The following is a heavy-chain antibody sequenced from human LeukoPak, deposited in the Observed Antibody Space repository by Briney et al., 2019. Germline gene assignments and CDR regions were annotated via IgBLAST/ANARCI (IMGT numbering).Heavy chain of an antibody. J-gene: IGHJ4*02. CDR1: GFTFSSYG. V-gene: IGHV3-7*01. D-gene: IGHD3-22*01. CDR2: IKQDGSEK. Sequence: GGSLRLSCAASGFTFSSYGMHWVRQAPGKGLEWVANIKQDGSEKYYVDSVKGRFTISRDNAKNSLYLQMNSLRAEDTAVYYCARELDTMIVVVMGLDYWGQGTLVTVSS. CDR3: ARELDTMIVVVMGLDY.